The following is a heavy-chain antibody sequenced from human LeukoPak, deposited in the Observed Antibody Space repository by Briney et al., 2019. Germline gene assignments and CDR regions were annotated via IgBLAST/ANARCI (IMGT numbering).Heavy chain of an antibody. CDR3: AKVTSSYYYGMDV. D-gene: IGHD6-6*01. Sequence: GGSLRLSCAASGFTFSSYEMNWVRQAPGKGLEWISYISTSGSTTYHADSVRGRFTISRDNAKNSLYLQMNSLRAEDTAVYYCAKVTSSYYYGMDVWGQGTTVTVSS. CDR2: ISTSGSTT. J-gene: IGHJ6*02. V-gene: IGHV3-48*03. CDR1: GFTFSSYE.